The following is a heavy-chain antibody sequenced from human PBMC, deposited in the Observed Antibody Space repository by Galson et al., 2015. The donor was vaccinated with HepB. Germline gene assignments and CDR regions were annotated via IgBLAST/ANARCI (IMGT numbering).Heavy chain of an antibody. V-gene: IGHV3-11*01. J-gene: IGHJ4*02. CDR1: GFTFSDYY. D-gene: IGHD5-12*01. Sequence: SLRLSCAASGFTFSDYYMSWIRQAPGKGLEWVSYISSSGSTIYYADSVKGRFTISRDNAKNSLYLQMNSLRAEDTAVYYCASPYSGYDPSDYWGQGTLVTVSS. CDR2: ISSSGSTI. CDR3: ASPYSGYDPSDY.